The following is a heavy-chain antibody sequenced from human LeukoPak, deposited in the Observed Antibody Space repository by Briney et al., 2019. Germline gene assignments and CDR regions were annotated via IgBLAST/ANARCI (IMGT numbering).Heavy chain of an antibody. Sequence: SVKVSCKASGGTFSSYAISWVRQAPGQGLEWMGGIIPIFGTANYAQKFQGRVTITADESTSTAYMELSSLRSEDTAVYYCARDSTDCSSTSCYYFYYYGMDVWGQGTTVTVSS. CDR2: IIPIFGTA. CDR1: GGTFSSYA. J-gene: IGHJ6*02. CDR3: ARDSTDCSSTSCYYFYYYGMDV. V-gene: IGHV1-69*01. D-gene: IGHD2-2*01.